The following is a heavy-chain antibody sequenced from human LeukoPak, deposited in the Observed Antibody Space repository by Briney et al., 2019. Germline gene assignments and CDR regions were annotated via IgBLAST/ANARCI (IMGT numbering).Heavy chain of an antibody. CDR1: GFTVSSNY. CDR2: IYNNGNT. J-gene: IGHJ4*02. V-gene: IGHV3-53*01. D-gene: IGHD4-23*01. CDR3: AREVTGGNPFDY. Sequence: GGSLRLYCAAYGFTVSSNYMSWVRQAPGKGLEWVSVIYNNGNTYYADSVKGRFTISRDNSKNTLYLQMNSLRAEDTAVYYCAREVTGGNPFDYWGQGTLVTVSS.